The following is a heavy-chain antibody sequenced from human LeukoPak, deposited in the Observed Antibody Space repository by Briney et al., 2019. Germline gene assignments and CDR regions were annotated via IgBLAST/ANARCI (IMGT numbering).Heavy chain of an antibody. Sequence: GGSLRLSCKGSGYSFTSYWISWVRQMPGKGLEWMGRIDPSDSYTNYSPSFQGHVSISADKSISTAYLQWSSLKASDTAMYYCARHAVYYGSGNRAFDIWGQGTMVTVSS. CDR1: GYSFTSYW. V-gene: IGHV5-10-1*01. D-gene: IGHD3-10*01. J-gene: IGHJ3*02. CDR3: ARHAVYYGSGNRAFDI. CDR2: IDPSDSYT.